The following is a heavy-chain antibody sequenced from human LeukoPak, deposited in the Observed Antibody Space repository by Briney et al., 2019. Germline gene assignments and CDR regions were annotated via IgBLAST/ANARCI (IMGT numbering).Heavy chain of an antibody. J-gene: IGHJ4*02. CDR3: SGRSGFSSIY. D-gene: IGHD2-2*01. CDR2: IKPDGSAE. CDR1: GFRFDTHW. Sequence: GRSLRLSCAAAGFRFDTHWMNWVSQLPGGWLEGFANIKPDGSAEYYVDSVKGRFIISRDNVKNLVYLQLNSLRTEDTAVYYCSGRSGFSSIYWGQGTLVTVSS. V-gene: IGHV3-7*03.